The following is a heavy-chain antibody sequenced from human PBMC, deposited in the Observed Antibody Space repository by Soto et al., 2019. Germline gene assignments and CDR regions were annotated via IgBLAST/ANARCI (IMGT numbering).Heavy chain of an antibody. CDR1: RGSINSHY. CDR3: ATFRGMTTATTERHFDY. D-gene: IGHD4-17*01. V-gene: IGHV4-59*08. CDR2: ISYSGGT. Sequence: SETLSLTCTVSRGSINSHYWSWIRQSPGKGLEYIGYISYSGGTNYNPSLKSRLTISVDTSKNQFSLKLTSVTAADAAVYYCATFRGMTTATTERHFDYWGQGILVTVS. J-gene: IGHJ4*02.